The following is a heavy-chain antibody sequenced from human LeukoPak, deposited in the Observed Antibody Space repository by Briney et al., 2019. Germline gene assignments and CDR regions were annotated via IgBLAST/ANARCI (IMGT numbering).Heavy chain of an antibody. D-gene: IGHD1-1*01. CDR3: TRVQPTGTTYWFDP. CDR2: INYSGII. CDR1: GDSISSSSHY. Sequence: SETLSLTCTVSGDSISSSSHYWGWIRQPPGKGLEWIGSINYSGIIYYNPSLKRRVTISVDTSKNQFSLKLTSVTAADTAVYYCTRVQPTGTTYWFDPWGQGTLVTVSS. J-gene: IGHJ5*02. V-gene: IGHV4-39*07.